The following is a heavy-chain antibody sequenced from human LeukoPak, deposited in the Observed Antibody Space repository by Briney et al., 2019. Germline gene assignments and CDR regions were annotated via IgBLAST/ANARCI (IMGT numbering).Heavy chain of an antibody. CDR1: GFTFSSYW. Sequence: GGSLRLSCAASGFTFSSYWMTWVRQAPGKGLEWVALISYDGSTKYSTDSVKGRFTISRDNSKNTLYLQMNSLRPEDTAVYYCAGHFGAWHYFDYWGQGTLVTVSS. V-gene: IGHV3-30*03. CDR3: AGHFGAWHYFDY. CDR2: ISYDGSTK. J-gene: IGHJ4*02. D-gene: IGHD3-3*01.